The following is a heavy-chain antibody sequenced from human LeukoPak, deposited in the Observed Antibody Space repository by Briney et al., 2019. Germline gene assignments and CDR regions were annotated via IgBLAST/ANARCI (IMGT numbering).Heavy chain of an antibody. CDR3: ARRPRNDILTGTPFDY. V-gene: IGHV4-59*01. J-gene: IGHJ4*02. D-gene: IGHD3-9*01. CDR2: IYYSGST. Sequence: SETLSLTCTVSGGSISSYYWSWIRQTPGKGLEWIGYIYYSGSTDSNPSLKSRVTISVDTSKNQFSLKLRSVTAADTAVYYCARRPRNDILTGTPFDYWGQGILVTVSS. CDR1: GGSISSYY.